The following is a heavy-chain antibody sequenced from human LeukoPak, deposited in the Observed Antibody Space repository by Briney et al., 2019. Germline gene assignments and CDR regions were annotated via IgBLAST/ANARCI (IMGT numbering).Heavy chain of an antibody. D-gene: IGHD2-15*01. CDR3: AKDRRGYCSGGSCPGGY. Sequence: GGSVRLSCAASGFTFSSYGMHWVRQAPGKGLEWVAVISYDGSNKYYADSVKGRFTISRDNSKNTLYLQRNSLRAEDTAVYYCAKDRRGYCSGGSCPGGYWGQGTLVTVSS. J-gene: IGHJ4*02. V-gene: IGHV3-30*18. CDR2: ISYDGSNK. CDR1: GFTFSSYG.